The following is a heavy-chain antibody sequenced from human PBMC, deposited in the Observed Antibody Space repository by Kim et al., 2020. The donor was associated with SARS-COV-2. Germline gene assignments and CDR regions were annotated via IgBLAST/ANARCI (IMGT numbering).Heavy chain of an antibody. J-gene: IGHJ4*02. D-gene: IGHD6-13*01. Sequence: SETLSLTCAVYGGSFGGYYWSWIRQPPGKGLEWTGEINHSGSTNYNPSLKSRVTISVDTSKNQFSLKLSSVTAADTAVYYCARVLYSSRYYFDYWGQGTLVTVSS. CDR1: GGSFGGYY. CDR3: ARVLYSSRYYFDY. CDR2: INHSGST. V-gene: IGHV4-34*01.